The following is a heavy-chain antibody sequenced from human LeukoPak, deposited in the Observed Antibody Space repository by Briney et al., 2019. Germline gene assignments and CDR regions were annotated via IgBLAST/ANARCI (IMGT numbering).Heavy chain of an antibody. CDR2: IKQDGSDK. CDR1: GFTFSAYW. Sequence: PGGSLRLSCAASGFTFSAYWISWVRQAPGKGLKWLANIKQDGSDKQYVDSVKGRFAISRDNAKTSVYLQMNNLRAEDTAVYYCASTTRSSPFDNWGQGNLVTVSS. CDR3: ASTTRSSPFDN. D-gene: IGHD1-1*01. J-gene: IGHJ4*02. V-gene: IGHV3-7*01.